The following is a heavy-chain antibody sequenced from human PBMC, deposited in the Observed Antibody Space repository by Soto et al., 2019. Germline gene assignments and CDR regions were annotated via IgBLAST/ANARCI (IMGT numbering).Heavy chain of an antibody. CDR1: GFTFSSYG. J-gene: IGHJ6*02. Sequence: QVQLVESGGGVVQPGRSLRLSCAASGFTFSSYGMHWVRQAPGKGLEWVAVISYDGSNKYYADSVKGRFTISRDNSKNTXXLQMNSLRAEDTAVYYCAKDLGEWLARYYYYGMDVWGQGTTVTVSS. CDR2: ISYDGSNK. V-gene: IGHV3-30*18. CDR3: AKDLGEWLARYYYYGMDV. D-gene: IGHD6-19*01.